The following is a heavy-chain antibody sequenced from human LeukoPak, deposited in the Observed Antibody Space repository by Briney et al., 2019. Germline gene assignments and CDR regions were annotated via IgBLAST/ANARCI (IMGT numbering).Heavy chain of an antibody. Sequence: PGGSLRLSCAASGFTFDDYAMHWVRQAPGRGLEWVSGISWNSGNIVYADSVKGRFTISRDNAKNSLYLQMNSLRTEDTAFYYCVKGATSSWYDWFDPWGQGTLVTVSS. D-gene: IGHD6-13*01. CDR2: ISWNSGNI. J-gene: IGHJ5*02. CDR1: GFTFDDYA. CDR3: VKGATSSWYDWFDP. V-gene: IGHV3-9*01.